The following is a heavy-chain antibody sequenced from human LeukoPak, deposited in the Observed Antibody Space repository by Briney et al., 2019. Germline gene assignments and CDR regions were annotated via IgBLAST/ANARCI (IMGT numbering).Heavy chain of an antibody. D-gene: IGHD6-6*01. Sequence: GESLKISCRGSGYSFTSYWIAWVRQMPGKGLEWMGITYPSDSDTRYSPSFQGQVTISADKSITSAYLQWSSLKSSDTAMYYCARLLYSSSSSRAFDIWGQGTMVTVSS. V-gene: IGHV5-51*01. CDR2: TYPSDSDT. J-gene: IGHJ3*02. CDR3: ARLLYSSSSSRAFDI. CDR1: GYSFTSYW.